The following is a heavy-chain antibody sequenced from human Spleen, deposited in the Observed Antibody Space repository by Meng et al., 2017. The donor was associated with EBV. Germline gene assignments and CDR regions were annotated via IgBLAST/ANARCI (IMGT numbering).Heavy chain of an antibody. CDR1: GFTFSSYS. Sequence: EVQLVESGGGLVKPGGSLRLSCAASGFTFSSYSMNWVRQAPGKGLEWVSSISSSSYIYYADSVKGRFTISRDNAKNSLYLQMNSLRAEDTAAYYCARDWGLAAAGTRYFDLWGRGTLVTVSS. J-gene: IGHJ2*01. D-gene: IGHD6-13*01. V-gene: IGHV3-21*01. CDR3: ARDWGLAAAGTRYFDL. CDR2: ISSSSYI.